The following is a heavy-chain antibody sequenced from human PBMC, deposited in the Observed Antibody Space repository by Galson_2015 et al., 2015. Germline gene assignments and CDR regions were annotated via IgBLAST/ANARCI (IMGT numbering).Heavy chain of an antibody. V-gene: IGHV3-30*03. CDR1: GFTFSSYG. CDR2: ISYDGSNK. J-gene: IGHJ4*02. Sequence: SLRLSCAASGFTFSSYGMHWVRQAPGKGLEWVAAISYDGSNKYYADSVKGRFTISRDNSKNTLYLQMNSLRAEDTAVYYCARAAPGIATAGPVLDYWGQGTLVTVSS. D-gene: IGHD6-13*01. CDR3: ARAAPGIATAGPVLDY.